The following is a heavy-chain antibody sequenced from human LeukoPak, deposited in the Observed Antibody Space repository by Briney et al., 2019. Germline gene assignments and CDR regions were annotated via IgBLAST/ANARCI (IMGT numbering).Heavy chain of an antibody. CDR2: IYYSGST. Sequence: SETLSLTCTVSGGSISSYYWSWIRQPPGKGLEWIGYIYYSGSTNYNPSLKSRVTISVDTSKDQFSLKLSSVTAADTAVYYCARFMSDTALLVWFDPWGQGTLVTVSS. J-gene: IGHJ5*02. CDR3: ARFMSDTALLVWFDP. V-gene: IGHV4-59*01. CDR1: GGSISSYY. D-gene: IGHD5-18*01.